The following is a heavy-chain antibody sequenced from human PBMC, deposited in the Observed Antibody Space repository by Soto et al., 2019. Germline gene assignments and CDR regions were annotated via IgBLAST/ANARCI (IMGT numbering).Heavy chain of an antibody. V-gene: IGHV3-15*07. CDR1: SVSNAW. CDR2: IKSKTDGGTT. Sequence: SVSNAWMNWVRQAPGKGLEWVGRIKSKTDGGTTDYAAPVKGRFTISRDDSKNTLYLQMNSLKTEDKAVYYCTTDAQRDGYNFDYWGQGTLVTVSS. J-gene: IGHJ4*02. D-gene: IGHD5-12*01. CDR3: TTDAQRDGYNFDY.